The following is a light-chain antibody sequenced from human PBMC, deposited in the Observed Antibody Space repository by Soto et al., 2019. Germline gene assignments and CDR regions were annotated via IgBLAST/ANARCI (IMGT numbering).Light chain of an antibody. CDR1: QGISSF. J-gene: IGKJ4*01. CDR2: TAS. Sequence: DIQMTQSPSSVSASVGDRVTITCRASQGISSFLAWYQQKPGKVPKVLIYTASSLQSVVPSRFSGSGSGTDFTLTISALQPEDVATDFCQHGNSCPLTFGGGTKVEIK. V-gene: IGKV1-12*01. CDR3: QHGNSCPLT.